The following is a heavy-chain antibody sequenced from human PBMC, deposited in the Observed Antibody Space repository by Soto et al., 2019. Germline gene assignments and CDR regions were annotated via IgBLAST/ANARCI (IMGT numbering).Heavy chain of an antibody. CDR1: GFTFSNYG. Sequence: GGSVRLSCEASGFTFSNYGMHWVRQAPGKGLEWVAVISNDGTNKDYVESVRGRFTISRDNSKNTLYLQMDSLGAEDTAVYYCSKDRLQQLVHCLDSWGQATQVTVSS. V-gene: IGHV3-30*18. CDR3: SKDRLQQLVHCLDS. J-gene: IGHJ4*02. D-gene: IGHD6-13*01. CDR2: ISNDGTNK.